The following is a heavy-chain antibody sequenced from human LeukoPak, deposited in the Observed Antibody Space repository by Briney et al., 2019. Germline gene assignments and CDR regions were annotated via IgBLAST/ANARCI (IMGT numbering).Heavy chain of an antibody. CDR3: ARGYGYSYLSNSGYFDY. Sequence: ASVKVSCKASGYTFTSYGISWVRQAPGQGLEWMGWISAYNGSTNYAQKLQGRVTMTTDTSTSTAYMELRSLRSDDTAVYYCARGYGYSYLSNSGYFDYWGQGTLVTVSS. D-gene: IGHD5-18*01. J-gene: IGHJ4*02. CDR2: ISAYNGST. CDR1: GYTFTSYG. V-gene: IGHV1-18*01.